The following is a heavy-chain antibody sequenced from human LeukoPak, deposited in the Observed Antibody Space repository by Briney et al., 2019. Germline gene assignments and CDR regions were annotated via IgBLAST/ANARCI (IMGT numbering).Heavy chain of an antibody. CDR1: GFTFSYYG. Sequence: GRSLRLSCAASGFTFSYYGMHWVRQAPGKGLEWVAVISYDGSNKYYADSVKGRFAISRDNSKNTLYLQMNSLRAEDTAVYCCAKAYGYCTTTSCSHEEFDYWGQGTLVTVSS. CDR3: AKAYGYCTTTSCSHEEFDY. V-gene: IGHV3-30*18. D-gene: IGHD2-2*01. J-gene: IGHJ4*02. CDR2: ISYDGSNK.